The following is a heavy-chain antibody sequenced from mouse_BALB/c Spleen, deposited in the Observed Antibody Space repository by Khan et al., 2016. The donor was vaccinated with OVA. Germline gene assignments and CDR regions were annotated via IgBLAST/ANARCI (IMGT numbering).Heavy chain of an antibody. CDR2: ISGDSNTT. D-gene: IGHD1-1*01. J-gene: IGHJ2*01. CDR1: GFTFSSYG. V-gene: IGHV5-17*02. CDR3: ATSCFYGYYFDY. Sequence: EVELVESGGGLVQPGGSRKLSCAASGFTFSSYGMYWVRQAPEKGLEWVAYISGDSNTTYYADTVKGRFTISRDNPKNTLFLQLTMLRSDDTARDNCATSCFYGYYFDYWGQGTTLTVSS.